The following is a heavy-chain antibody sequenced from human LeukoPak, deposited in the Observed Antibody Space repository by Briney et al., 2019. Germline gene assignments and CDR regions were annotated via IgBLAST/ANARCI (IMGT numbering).Heavy chain of an antibody. V-gene: IGHV4-39*01. CDR2: IYYSGST. CDR3: ARHIAPGSGSYLLWYFDL. D-gene: IGHD1-26*01. Sequence: PSETLSLTCTVSGGSISSSSYYWGWFRQPPGKGLEWIGSIYYSGSTYYNPSLKSRVTISVDTYKNQFSLKLSSVTAADTAVYYCARHIAPGSGSYLLWYFDLWGRGTLVTVSS. CDR1: GGSISSSSYY. J-gene: IGHJ2*01.